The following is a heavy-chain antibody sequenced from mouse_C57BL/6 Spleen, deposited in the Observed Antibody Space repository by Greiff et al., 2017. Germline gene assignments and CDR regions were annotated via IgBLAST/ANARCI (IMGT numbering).Heavy chain of an antibody. CDR2: ISYDGSN. D-gene: IGHD2-4*01. J-gene: IGHJ3*01. Sequence: DVKLQESGPGLVKPSQSLSLTCSVTGYSITSGYYWNWIRQFPGNKLEWMGYISYDGSNNYNPSLKNRISITRDTSKNRFFLKLNSVTTEDTATYYCASPFYDYSLFAYWGQGTLVTVSA. V-gene: IGHV3-6*01. CDR3: ASPFYDYSLFAY. CDR1: GYSITSGYY.